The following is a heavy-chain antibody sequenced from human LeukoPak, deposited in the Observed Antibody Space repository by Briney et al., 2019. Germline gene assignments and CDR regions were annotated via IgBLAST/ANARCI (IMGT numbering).Heavy chain of an antibody. J-gene: IGHJ4*02. D-gene: IGHD5-24*01. CDR1: GFTFSSYS. CDR2: ISSSTYI. V-gene: IGHV3-21*01. Sequence: PGGSLRLSCAASGFTFSSYSLNWVRQAPGKGLEWVSSISSSTYIHYADSVKGRFTISRDNAKNSLYLQMNSLRAEDTAVYYCARLQLGGFDYWGQGTLVTVSS. CDR3: ARLQLGGFDY.